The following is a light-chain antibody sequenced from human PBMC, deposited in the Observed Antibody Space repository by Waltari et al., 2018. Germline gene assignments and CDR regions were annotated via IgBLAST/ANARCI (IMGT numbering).Light chain of an antibody. CDR3: QQYYSRRT. CDR1: QSILYNSNDKNY. CDR2: WAS. Sequence: IVMTHSPDSLAVSLGERATINCKSSQSILYNSNDKNYLAWYQQKPGQPPKLLIYWASTRESGVPDRFSGNGSGTDFTLTISSLQAEDVAVYYCQQYYSRRTFGQGTKVEI. V-gene: IGKV4-1*01. J-gene: IGKJ1*01.